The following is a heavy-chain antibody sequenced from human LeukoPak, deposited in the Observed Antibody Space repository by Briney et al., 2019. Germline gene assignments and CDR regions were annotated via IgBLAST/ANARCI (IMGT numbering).Heavy chain of an antibody. J-gene: IGHJ3*01. CDR2: IYHSGST. CDR1: GGSISSSNW. Sequence: SETLSLTCAVSGGSISSSNWWSWVRQPPGKGLEWIGEIYHSGSTNYNPSLKSRVTISVDKSKNQFSLKLSSVTAADTAVYYCASYTYYYDSSGYSDAFDVWGQGTMVTVSS. CDR3: ASYTYYYDSSGYSDAFDV. V-gene: IGHV4-4*02. D-gene: IGHD3-22*01.